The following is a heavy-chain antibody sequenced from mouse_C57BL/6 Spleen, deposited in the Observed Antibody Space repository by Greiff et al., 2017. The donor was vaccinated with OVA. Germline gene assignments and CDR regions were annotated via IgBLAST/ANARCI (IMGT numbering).Heavy chain of an antibody. CDR3: ARRGYDGAWFAY. CDR1: GYTFTSYW. D-gene: IGHD2-14*01. CDR2: IYPSDSET. Sequence: QVHVKQPGAELVRPGSSVKLSCKASGYTFTSYWMDWVKQRPGQGLEWIGNIYPSDSETHYNQKFKDKATLTVDKSSSTAYMQLSSLTSEDSAVYYCARRGYDGAWFAYWGQGTLVTVSA. V-gene: IGHV1-61*01. J-gene: IGHJ3*01.